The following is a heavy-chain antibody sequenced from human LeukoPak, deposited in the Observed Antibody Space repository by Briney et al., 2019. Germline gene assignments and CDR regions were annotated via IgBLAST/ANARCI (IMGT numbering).Heavy chain of an antibody. V-gene: IGHV4-59*01. CDR2: IYYSGST. CDR1: GGSISSYY. D-gene: IGHD5-12*01. Sequence: PSETLSLTCTVSGGSISSYYWSWIRQPPRKGLEWIGYIYYSGSTNYNPSLKSRVTISVDTSKNQFSLKLSSVTAADTAVYYCARYSGYDSLFDYWGQGTLVTVSS. J-gene: IGHJ4*02. CDR3: ARYSGYDSLFDY.